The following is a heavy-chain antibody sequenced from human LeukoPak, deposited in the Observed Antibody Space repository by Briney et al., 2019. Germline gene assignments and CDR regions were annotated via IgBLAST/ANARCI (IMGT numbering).Heavy chain of an antibody. CDR3: AREGNRDILRGLDV. J-gene: IGHJ6*02. CDR1: RLTFSYSG. Sequence: GGSLRLSCAASSSIRLTFSYSGFHWVRHAPGKGLERLTFIQYDGIAQYFADSVKGRFIISRDNSKKTLYLHMNSLRAEDTALYYCAREGNRDILRGLDVWGQGTTVTVSS. V-gene: IGHV3-30*02. CDR2: IQYDGIAQ. D-gene: IGHD3-9*01.